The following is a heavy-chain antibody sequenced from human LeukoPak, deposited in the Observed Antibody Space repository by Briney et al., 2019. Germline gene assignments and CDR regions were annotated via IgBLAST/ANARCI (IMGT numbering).Heavy chain of an antibody. CDR1: GGSIRSYY. V-gene: IGHV4-59*08. Sequence: SETLSLTCTVSGGSIRSYYWNWIRQPPGKGLEWIGYINYSGSTNYNPSLKGRVAISVDTSKNQFSLKLSPVTAADTAVYYCARWYYDILTASRNFDYWGQGTLVTVSS. CDR2: INYSGST. J-gene: IGHJ4*02. D-gene: IGHD3-9*01. CDR3: ARWYYDILTASRNFDY.